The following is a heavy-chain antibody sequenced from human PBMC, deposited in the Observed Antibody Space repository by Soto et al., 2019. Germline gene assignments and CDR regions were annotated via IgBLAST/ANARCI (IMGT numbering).Heavy chain of an antibody. V-gene: IGHV1-69*18. D-gene: IGHD6-19*01. CDR3: VVMGNVAVSNPRSFDY. CDR1: GATFSGYA. Sequence: QVQLVQSGAEVKKPGSSVKVSCKASGATFSGYAINWVRRAPGQGLEWLGRIVPIFETLNYAERFQGGVAITADESTTTVYMELTNLTHEDTAVYYCVVMGNVAVSNPRSFDYWGQGTQVTVSS. CDR2: IVPIFETL. J-gene: IGHJ4*02.